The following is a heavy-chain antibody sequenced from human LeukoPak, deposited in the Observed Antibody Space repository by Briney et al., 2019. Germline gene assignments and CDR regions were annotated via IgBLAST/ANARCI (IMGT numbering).Heavy chain of an antibody. CDR2: IDPSDSYT. CDR3: AGHENIFSTFDM. J-gene: IGHJ3*02. Sequence: GESLQISCKGSGYSFTSYCITWVRQMPGKGLEWMGRIDPSDSYTNYSPSFQGHVTISADKSISTAYLEWSSLKASDTAIYYCAGHENIFSTFDMWGQGTMVTVSS. V-gene: IGHV5-10-1*01. D-gene: IGHD3-9*01. CDR1: GYSFTSYC.